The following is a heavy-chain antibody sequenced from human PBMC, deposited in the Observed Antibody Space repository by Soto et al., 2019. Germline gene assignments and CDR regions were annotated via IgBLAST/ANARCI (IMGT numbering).Heavy chain of an antibody. CDR3: ARGRGVTMVRGVIIGYYYYGMDV. V-gene: IGHV4-39*07. CDR1: GGSITNTSYY. J-gene: IGHJ6*02. CDR2: INSSEST. D-gene: IGHD3-10*01. Sequence: SETLSLTCTVSGGSITNTSYYGSWIPKSPGEGLELICHINSSESTYYNPSLKSRVTISIDTSKNQFSLKLSSVTAADTAVYYCARGRGVTMVRGVIIGYYYYGMDVWGQGTTVTVSS.